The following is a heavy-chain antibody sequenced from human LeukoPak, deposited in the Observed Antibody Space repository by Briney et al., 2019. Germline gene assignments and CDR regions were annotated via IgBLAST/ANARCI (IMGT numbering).Heavy chain of an antibody. CDR2: IYHSGST. D-gene: IGHD3-10*01. CDR1: GYSISSGYY. CDR3: AREGYYYGSGSYFDAFDI. V-gene: IGHV4-38-2*02. J-gene: IGHJ3*02. Sequence: SETLSLTCTVSGYSISSGYYWGWIRQPPGKGLEWIGSIYHSGSTYYNPSLKSRVTISVDTSKNQFSLKLSSVTAADTAVYYCAREGYYYGSGSYFDAFDIWGQGTMVTVSS.